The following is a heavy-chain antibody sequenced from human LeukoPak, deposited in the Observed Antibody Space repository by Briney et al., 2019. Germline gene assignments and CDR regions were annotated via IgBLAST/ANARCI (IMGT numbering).Heavy chain of an antibody. CDR2: SNPNSGGT. Sequence: ASVKVSFKASVYSFTVYYMHWVRQGPGQGLEWVGWSNPNSGGTTYGEKIEGRVTMTRDTSISTAYMEMSRLRSDDTAVYDCARDRYCTTGVCGFWFDPWGQGTPVPVSS. V-gene: IGHV1-2*02. J-gene: IGHJ5*02. D-gene: IGHD2-8*01. CDR1: VYSFTVYY. CDR3: ARDRYCTTGVCGFWFDP.